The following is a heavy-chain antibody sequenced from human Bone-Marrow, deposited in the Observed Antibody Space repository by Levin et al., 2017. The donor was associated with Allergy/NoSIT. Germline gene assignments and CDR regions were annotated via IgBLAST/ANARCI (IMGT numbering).Heavy chain of an antibody. CDR1: GFTFDDYG. Sequence: PGGSLRLSCVASGFTFDDYGMDWVRQGPGKGLEWVSGISWNSGRIYYADSVKGRFTISRDNANNSLFLQMNSLRGEDTALYYCAKHRFEMSAYEGFDIWGQGIMVTVSS. CDR3: AKHRFEMSAYEGFDI. V-gene: IGHV3-9*01. D-gene: IGHD3-9*01. CDR2: ISWNSGRI. J-gene: IGHJ3*02.